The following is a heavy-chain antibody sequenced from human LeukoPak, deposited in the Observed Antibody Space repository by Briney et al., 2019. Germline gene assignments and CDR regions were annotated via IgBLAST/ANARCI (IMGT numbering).Heavy chain of an antibody. J-gene: IGHJ6*03. CDR3: VRGVGTGTTVPYYYYYMDV. D-gene: IGHD1-1*01. CDR2: TYYGSTRYN. Sequence: SQTLSLTCAISGDSVSSNSAGWNWSRPSPTRGLEWGGRTYYGSTRYNDSAISVKTRITINSNTSNNQFSLQLNSVTPEDSDVDYCVRGVGTGTTVPYYYYYMDVWGKETKVTVSS. CDR1: GDSVSSNSAG. V-gene: IGHV6-1*01.